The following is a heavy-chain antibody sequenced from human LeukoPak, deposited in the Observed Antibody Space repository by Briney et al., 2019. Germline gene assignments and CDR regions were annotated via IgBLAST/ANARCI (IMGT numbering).Heavy chain of an antibody. Sequence: SQTLSLTCTVSGGSISSGSYYWSWIRQPAGKGLEWIGRIYTSGSTNYNPSLKSRVTISVDTSTNQFSLKLSSVTAADTAVYYCASDEITIFGVAPSYWGQGTLVTVSS. V-gene: IGHV4-61*02. CDR3: ASDEITIFGVAPSY. J-gene: IGHJ4*02. D-gene: IGHD3-3*01. CDR2: IYTSGST. CDR1: GGSISSGSYY.